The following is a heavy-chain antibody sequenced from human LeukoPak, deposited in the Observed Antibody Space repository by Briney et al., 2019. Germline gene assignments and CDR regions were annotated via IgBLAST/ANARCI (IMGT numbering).Heavy chain of an antibody. CDR2: ISSSSSTV. V-gene: IGHV3-48*04. J-gene: IGHJ4*02. Sequence: GGSLRLSCAASGFTFSSYNMNWARQAPGKGLEWVSYISSSSSTVYYADSVKGRFTISRDNAKNSLHLQMNNLRAEDTAVYYCARFYYDTTASGYWGQGTLVTVSS. D-gene: IGHD3-22*01. CDR1: GFTFSSYN. CDR3: ARFYYDTTASGY.